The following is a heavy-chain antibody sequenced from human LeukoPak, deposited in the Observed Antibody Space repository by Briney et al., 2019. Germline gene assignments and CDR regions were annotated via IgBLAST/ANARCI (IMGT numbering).Heavy chain of an antibody. D-gene: IGHD3-22*01. CDR3: ARVEDRRYYDSSGYYRFDY. CDR2: INPNSGGT. CDR1: GYTFTSYY. J-gene: IGHJ4*02. V-gene: IGHV1-2*02. Sequence: GASVKVSCKASGYTFTSYYMHWVRQAPGQGLEWRGWINPNSGGTNYAQKFQGRVTMTRDTSNSTAYMELSRLRSDDTAVYYCARVEDRRYYDSSGYYRFDYWGQGTLVTVSS.